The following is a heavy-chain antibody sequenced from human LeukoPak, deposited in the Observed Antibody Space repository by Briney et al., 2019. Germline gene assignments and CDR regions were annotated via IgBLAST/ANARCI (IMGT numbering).Heavy chain of an antibody. V-gene: IGHV4-39*01. D-gene: IGHD3-22*01. CDR3: ARPNYYDSSGPGAFDI. CDR2: IYYSGST. J-gene: IGHJ3*02. Sequence: PSETLSLTCTVSGGSISSSSYYWGWLRQPPGKGLEWIGSIYYSGSTYYNPSLKSRVTISVDTSKNQFSLKLSSVTAADTAVYYCARPNYYDSSGPGAFDIWGQGTMVTVSS. CDR1: GGSISSSSYY.